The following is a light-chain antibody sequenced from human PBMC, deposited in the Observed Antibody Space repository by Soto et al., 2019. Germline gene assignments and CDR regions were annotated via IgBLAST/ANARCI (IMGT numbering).Light chain of an antibody. V-gene: IGKV3-15*01. CDR3: HQYTNCPTKT. J-gene: IGKJ5*01. CDR2: DEX. CDR1: QGVYRN. Sequence: VLTQSRATQYVSPEGSAILSCRATQGVYRNLACYQQRPGQAPRLLXYDEXTRATGVPARFSGRGSGTECTLTISSLQSEYFSVYYGHQYTNCPTKTFGQGTRLDI.